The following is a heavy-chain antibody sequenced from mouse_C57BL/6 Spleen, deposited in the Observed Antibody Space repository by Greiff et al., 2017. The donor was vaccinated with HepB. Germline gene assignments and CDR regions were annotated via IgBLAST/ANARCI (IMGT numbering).Heavy chain of an antibody. D-gene: IGHD1-1*01. J-gene: IGHJ1*03. CDR1: GYAFTNYL. CDR2: INPGSGGT. Sequence: QVQLQQSGAELVRPGPSVKVSCKASGYAFTNYLIEWVKQRPGQGLEWIGVINPGSGGTNYNEKFKGKATLTADKSSSTAYMQLSSLTSEDSAVSVCARFTTVVATPLGYFDVWGTGTTVTVSS. CDR3: ARFTTVVATPLGYFDV. V-gene: IGHV1-54*01.